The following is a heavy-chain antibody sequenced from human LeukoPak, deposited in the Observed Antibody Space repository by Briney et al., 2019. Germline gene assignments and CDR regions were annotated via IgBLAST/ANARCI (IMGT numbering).Heavy chain of an antibody. CDR2: MNPNSGNT. CDR1: GYTFTSYD. D-gene: IGHD3-9*01. Sequence: ASVKVSCKASGYTFTSYDINWVRQATGQGLEWMGWMNPNSGNTGYAQKFQGRVTMTMHTSISTAYMELSSLRSEDTAVYYCARDIKGNRYFDWLLSRGGTLYWFDPWGQGTLVTVSS. V-gene: IGHV1-8*01. J-gene: IGHJ5*02. CDR3: ARDIKGNRYFDWLLSRGGTLYWFDP.